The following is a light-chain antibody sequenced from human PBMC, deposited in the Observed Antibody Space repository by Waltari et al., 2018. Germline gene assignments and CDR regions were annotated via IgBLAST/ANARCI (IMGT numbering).Light chain of an antibody. CDR2: DAS. V-gene: IGKV3-20*01. CDR1: QSVSRS. J-gene: IGKJ1*01. Sequence: EIVLTQSPGTLSLSPGEGATLSCRASQSVSRSLAWYQQKPGQAPRLLIYDASTRATGIPDRFSGSGSGTDFSLTLSRLEPEDFAVYYCQKYVSLPATFGQGTTVEIK. CDR3: QKYVSLPAT.